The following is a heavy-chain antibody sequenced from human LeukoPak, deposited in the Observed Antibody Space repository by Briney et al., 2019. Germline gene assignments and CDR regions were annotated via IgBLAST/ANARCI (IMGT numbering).Heavy chain of an antibody. CDR1: GSTFSSYS. J-gene: IGHJ6*02. Sequence: GGSLRLSCAASGSTFSSYSMNWVRQAPGKGLEWVSSINSSSSYIYYADSVKGRFTISRDNAKNSLYLQMNSLRAEDTAVYYCARDKVVVVVAATKPTTGYYYGMDVWGQGTTVTVSS. CDR2: INSSSSYI. V-gene: IGHV3-21*01. D-gene: IGHD2-15*01. CDR3: ARDKVVVVVAATKPTTGYYYGMDV.